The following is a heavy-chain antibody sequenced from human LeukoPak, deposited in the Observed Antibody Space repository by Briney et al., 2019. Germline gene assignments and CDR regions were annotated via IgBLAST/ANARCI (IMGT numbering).Heavy chain of an antibody. J-gene: IGHJ1*01. Sequence: SETLSLTCTVSGDSISSGDYYWSWIRQPPGKGLECIGNIYSSGTTYYNPSLKSRVTISIDTSKSQFSLRLSSVTAADTAVYYCVQNIPGSIEHWGQGTLVTVSS. D-gene: IGHD1-20*01. CDR3: VQNIPGSIEH. CDR2: IYSSGTT. CDR1: GDSISSGDYY. V-gene: IGHV4-39*01.